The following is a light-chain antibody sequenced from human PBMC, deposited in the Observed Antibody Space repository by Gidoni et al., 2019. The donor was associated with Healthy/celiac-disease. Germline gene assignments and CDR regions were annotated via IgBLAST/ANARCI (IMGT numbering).Light chain of an antibody. J-gene: IGKJ4*01. CDR2: DAS. Sequence: EIVLTQSPATLSLSPGERSTLSCRATQSVSSYLAWYQQKPGQAPRLLIYDASNRATGIPARFSGSGYGTDFALTISSLEPEDLAVYYCQQRSNWLLTFGGGTKVEIK. CDR3: QQRSNWLLT. CDR1: QSVSSY. V-gene: IGKV3-11*01.